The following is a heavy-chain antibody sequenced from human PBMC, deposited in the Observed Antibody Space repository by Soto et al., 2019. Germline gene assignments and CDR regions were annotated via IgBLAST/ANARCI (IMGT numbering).Heavy chain of an antibody. CDR2: ISAYNGNT. CDR1: GYTFTSYG. D-gene: IGHD5-18*01. CDR3: ARDQAMAQFDY. Sequence: ASVKVSCKASGYTFTSYGISWVRQAPGQGLEWMGWISAYNGNTKYAQKLQGRVTMTTDTSTSTAYMELRSLRSDDTTVYYCARDQAMAQFDYWGQGTLVTVSS. V-gene: IGHV1-18*01. J-gene: IGHJ4*02.